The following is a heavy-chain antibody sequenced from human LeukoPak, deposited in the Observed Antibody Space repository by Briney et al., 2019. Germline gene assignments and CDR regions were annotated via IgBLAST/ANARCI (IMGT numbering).Heavy chain of an antibody. V-gene: IGHV4-4*07. D-gene: IGHD4-17*01. Sequence: PSETLSLTCTVSGGSISSYFWTWIRQPAGKGLEWIGRIYPSGNTNYNPSLKSRVSMSVDTSKNQSSLDLTSVTAADTAVYYCAREGTVARGLDYWGQGTLVTVSS. CDR2: IYPSGNT. CDR1: GGSISSYF. CDR3: AREGTVARGLDY. J-gene: IGHJ4*02.